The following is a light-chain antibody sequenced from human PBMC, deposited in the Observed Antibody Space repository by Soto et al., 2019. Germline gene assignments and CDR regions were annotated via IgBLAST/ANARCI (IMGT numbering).Light chain of an antibody. J-gene: IGLJ1*01. CDR3: SSDTSSSTV. CDR2: DVS. V-gene: IGLV2-14*01. CDR1: SIDVGGYNY. Sequence: QSALTQPASVSGSPGQSITISCTGTSIDVGGYNYVSWYQQHPGKAPKLMIYDVSNRPSGVSNRFSGSKSGNTASLTISGLQAEDEADYYCSSDTSSSTVFGTGTKVTVL.